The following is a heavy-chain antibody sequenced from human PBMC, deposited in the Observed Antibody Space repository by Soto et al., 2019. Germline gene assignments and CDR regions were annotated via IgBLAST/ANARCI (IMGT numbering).Heavy chain of an antibody. CDR1: VFTFSCYG. D-gene: IGHD1-26*01. J-gene: IGHJ4*02. V-gene: IGHV3-30*03. CDR2: ISYYGTNE. Sequence: XGSLRLSCEASVFTFSCYGMHGVRKAPGKGLEWVAVISYYGTNEYYEDSVRGRFTISRDNSKNTMYRQMNSLRIEDTAVYFCARGDHSGRYSLDYWGQGSQVTVSS. CDR3: ARGDHSGRYSLDY.